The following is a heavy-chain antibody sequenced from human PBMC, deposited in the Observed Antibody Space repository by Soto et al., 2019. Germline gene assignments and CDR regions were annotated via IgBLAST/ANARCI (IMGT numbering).Heavy chain of an antibody. CDR1: GYTFTSYD. V-gene: IGHV1-8*01. J-gene: IGHJ5*02. CDR2: MNPNSGNT. D-gene: IGHD6-13*01. Sequence: ASVKVSCKASGYTFTSYDINWVRQATGQGLEWMGWMNPNSGNTGYAQKFQGRVTMTRNTSISTAYMELSSLRSEDTAVYYCARLKLTSSWYRPLKPYNWFDPWGQGTLVTAPQ. CDR3: ARLKLTSSWYRPLKPYNWFDP.